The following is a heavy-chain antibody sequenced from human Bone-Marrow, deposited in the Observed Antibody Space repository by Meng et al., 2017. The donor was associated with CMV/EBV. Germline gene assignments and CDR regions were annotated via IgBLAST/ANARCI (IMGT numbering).Heavy chain of an antibody. CDR2: ISGSGGST. V-gene: IGHV3-23*01. CDR3: AKEGRYSRSWYGGLYDK. D-gene: IGHD6-13*01. J-gene: IGHJ4*02. Sequence: GESLKISCAASGFTISNYDMSWVRQAPGKGLEWVSVISGSGGSTYYADSVKGRFTISRDNSKNTLFLQMNSLRAEDTAVYYCAKEGRYSRSWYGGLYDKWGQGTLVTVSS. CDR1: GFTISNYD.